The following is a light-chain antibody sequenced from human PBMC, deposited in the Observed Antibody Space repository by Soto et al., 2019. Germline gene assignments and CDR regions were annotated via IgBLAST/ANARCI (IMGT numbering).Light chain of an antibody. CDR1: QSVSNSY. CDR2: GAS. CDR3: RQYDSSPNT. J-gene: IGKJ1*01. Sequence: EIVMTQSPATLSVSPGERATLSCRASQSVSNSYLAWYQQKPGQAPRLLIYGASSRATGIPDRFSDSGSGTDFTLTISRLEPEDFAVYYCRQYDSSPNTFGEGTKVDIK. V-gene: IGKV3-20*01.